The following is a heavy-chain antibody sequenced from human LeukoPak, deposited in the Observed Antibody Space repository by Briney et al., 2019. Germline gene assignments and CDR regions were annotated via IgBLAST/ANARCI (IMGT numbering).Heavy chain of an antibody. V-gene: IGHV3-30-3*01. D-gene: IGHD3-10*01. CDR2: MSSDGSKK. Sequence: PGGSLRLSCAASGFTFSSYAMHWVRQTPGKGLEWVAVMSSDGSKKYYADSVKGRFTISRDNSKNTLYLQMNSLRAEDTAVYYCAKGYGSGSYVPYYFDYWGQGTLVTVSS. J-gene: IGHJ4*02. CDR1: GFTFSSYA. CDR3: AKGYGSGSYVPYYFDY.